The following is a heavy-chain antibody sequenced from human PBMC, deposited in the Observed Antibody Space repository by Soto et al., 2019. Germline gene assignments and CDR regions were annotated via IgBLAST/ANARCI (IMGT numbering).Heavy chain of an antibody. CDR1: GFSFHAYA. V-gene: IGHV3-23*01. Sequence: EVQLLESGGGLVQPGGSLTLSCVASGFSFHAYAMTWVRQAPGKGLEWVSGLSANGGSTYYSDSVQGRFIISRDNPKNTVYLQMDNLRAEDTAIYYCANGPVVTFLAPTGSYFGYDFWGQGTTVSVSS. CDR2: LSANGGST. J-gene: IGHJ3*01. CDR3: ANGPVVTFLAPTGSYFGYDF. D-gene: IGHD3-10*01.